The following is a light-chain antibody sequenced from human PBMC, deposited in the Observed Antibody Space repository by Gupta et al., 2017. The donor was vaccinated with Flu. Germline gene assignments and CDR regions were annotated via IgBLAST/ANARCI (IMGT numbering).Light chain of an antibody. V-gene: IGLV3-21*02. CDR3: PSWAANAEHPNWV. CDR2: DDS. Sequence: APVLVVFDDSDRPSGLPESFSGSNSGSTATLTINSAEVDDEADYYCPSWAANAEHPNWVFGGGTKLTVL. J-gene: IGLJ3*02.